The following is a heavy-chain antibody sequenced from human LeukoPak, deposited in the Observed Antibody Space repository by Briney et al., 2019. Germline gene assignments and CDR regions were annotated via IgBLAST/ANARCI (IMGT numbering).Heavy chain of an antibody. CDR3: ARGRKRITIFGVLKVAGMDV. D-gene: IGHD3-3*01. Sequence: SETLSLTCGVYGGSFSTNYWSWIRQPPGKGLEWIGEINHSGSTNYNPPLKSRVTISVDTSKNQFSLKLNSVTAADTAVYYCARGRKRITIFGVLKVAGMDVWGKGTTVTVSS. CDR2: INHSGST. J-gene: IGHJ6*03. V-gene: IGHV4-34*01. CDR1: GGSFSTNY.